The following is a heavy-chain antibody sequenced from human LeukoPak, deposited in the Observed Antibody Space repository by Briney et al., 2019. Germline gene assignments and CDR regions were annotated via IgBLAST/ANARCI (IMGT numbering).Heavy chain of an antibody. J-gene: IGHJ4*02. Sequence: GGSLRLSCAASGFTFSSYAMTWVRQAPGRGLEWVSAISGNGGTTYYADSVKGRFTISRDNSKNTLYLQMNSLRAEDTAVYYCAKASFYSSSSEYYFDYWGQGTLVTVSS. CDR1: GFTFSSYA. CDR3: AKASFYSSSSEYYFDY. CDR2: ISGNGGTT. D-gene: IGHD6-13*01. V-gene: IGHV3-23*01.